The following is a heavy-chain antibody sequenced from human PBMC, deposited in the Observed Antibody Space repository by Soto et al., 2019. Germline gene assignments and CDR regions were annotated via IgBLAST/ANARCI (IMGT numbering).Heavy chain of an antibody. CDR2: IFYSGST. D-gene: IGHD4-17*01. J-gene: IGHJ3*02. V-gene: IGHV4-31*03. Sequence: PSETLSLTCTVSGGSISSGGYYWSWIRQHPGKGQEWIGYIFYSGSTYYNPSLKSRVTISVDTSKDQFSLKLSSVTAADTAVYYCAREKALNDYGNYPNPQTDAFDIWGQGTMVTVSS. CDR3: AREKALNDYGNYPNPQTDAFDI. CDR1: GGSISSGGYY.